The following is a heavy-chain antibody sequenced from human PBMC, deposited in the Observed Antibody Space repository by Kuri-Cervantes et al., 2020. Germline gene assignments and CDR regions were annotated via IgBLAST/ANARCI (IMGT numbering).Heavy chain of an antibody. V-gene: IGHV3-23*01. Sequence: GESLKISCAASGFTFSSYAMSWVRQAPGKGLEWVSAISGSGGSTYYADSVKGRFTISRDNAKNSLYLQMNSLRAEDTAVYYCAREPPPTTVTTYYYGMDVWGQGTTVTVSS. CDR1: GFTFSSYA. CDR3: AREPPPTTVTTYYYGMDV. D-gene: IGHD4-17*01. J-gene: IGHJ6*02. CDR2: ISGSGGST.